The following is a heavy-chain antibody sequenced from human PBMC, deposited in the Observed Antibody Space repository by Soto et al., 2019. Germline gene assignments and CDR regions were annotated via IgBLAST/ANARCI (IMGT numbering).Heavy chain of an antibody. CDR3: AKGVGSYYFDY. V-gene: IGHV3-30-3*01. Sequence: QVQLVESGGGVVQPGRSLRLSCAASGFTFSRYPMYWVRQAPGKGLEWVAVITYDGNNKYYADSVKGRFTISRDNAKNTRSLQMNNLKPEETALYYCAKGVGSYYFDYWGQGTLVTVSS. CDR1: GFTFSRYP. J-gene: IGHJ4*02. D-gene: IGHD1-26*01. CDR2: ITYDGNNK.